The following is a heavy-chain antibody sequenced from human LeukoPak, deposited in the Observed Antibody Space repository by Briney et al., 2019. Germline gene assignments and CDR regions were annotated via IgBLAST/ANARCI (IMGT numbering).Heavy chain of an antibody. V-gene: IGHV1-46*01. Sequence: ASVKVSCKASGYTFTSYYMHWLRQAPGQGLEWMGIINPSGGSTSYAQKFQGRVTITRDTSKRKVYMELSSLRSEDTAVYYCARDGSGSGSYYYFLDVWGKGTTVTVSS. CDR1: GYTFTSYY. J-gene: IGHJ6*03. D-gene: IGHD3-10*01. CDR3: ARDGSGSGSYYYFLDV. CDR2: INPSGGST.